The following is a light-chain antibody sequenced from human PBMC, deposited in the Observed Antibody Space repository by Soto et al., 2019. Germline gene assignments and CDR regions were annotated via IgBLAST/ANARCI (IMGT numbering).Light chain of an antibody. Sequence: NFMLTQPHSVSESPGKTVTISCTRSSGSIGSSYVQWYQQRPGSYPTTVIFEDNQRPTGVPVRFSCSIDSSSNSASLVISGLRTEDEADYYCQSYDTSNPLVFGGGTKVTVL. J-gene: IGLJ3*02. CDR2: EDN. CDR3: QSYDTSNPLV. CDR1: SGSIGSSY. V-gene: IGLV6-57*01.